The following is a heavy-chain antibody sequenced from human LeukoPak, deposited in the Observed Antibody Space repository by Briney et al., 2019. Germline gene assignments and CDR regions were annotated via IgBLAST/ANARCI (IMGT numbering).Heavy chain of an antibody. J-gene: IGHJ3*02. CDR3: AKGLGVASLIVDALDM. CDR2: ITWNSGSV. D-gene: IGHD3/OR15-3a*01. V-gene: IGHV3-9*03. Sequence: PGGSLRLSCAASGFAFHDYAMHWVRQVPGKGLEWVSGITWNSGSVLYADSVRGRFTISRDNAKNSLYLQMNSLRPEDMAFYYCAKGLGVASLIVDALDMWGQGTMVTV. CDR1: GFAFHDYA.